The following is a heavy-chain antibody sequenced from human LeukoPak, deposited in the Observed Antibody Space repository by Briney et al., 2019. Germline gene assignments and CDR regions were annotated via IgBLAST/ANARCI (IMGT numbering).Heavy chain of an antibody. V-gene: IGHV4-34*01. Sequence: PSETLSLTCAVYGGSFSGYYWSWIRQPPGKGLEWIGEINHSGSTNYNPSLKSRVTISVDTSKNQFSLKLSSVTAADTAVYYCARGDFWSGSVYYFDYWGQGTLVTVSS. J-gene: IGHJ4*02. D-gene: IGHD3-3*01. CDR2: INHSGST. CDR3: ARGDFWSGSVYYFDY. CDR1: GGSFSGYY.